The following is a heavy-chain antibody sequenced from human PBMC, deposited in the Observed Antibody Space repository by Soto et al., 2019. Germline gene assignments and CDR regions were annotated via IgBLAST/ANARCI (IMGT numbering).Heavy chain of an antibody. V-gene: IGHV4-59*01. CDR1: GGSISSYY. CDR3: GGATDPYSFNY. Sequence: PSETLSLTCTVSGGSISSYYWSWIRQPPGKGLEWIGYIYYSGSTNYNPSLKSRVTISVDTSKNQFSLKLSSVTAADTAVYYCGGATDPYSFNYGGQETLVTVSS. D-gene: IGHD1-26*01. J-gene: IGHJ4*02. CDR2: IYYSGST.